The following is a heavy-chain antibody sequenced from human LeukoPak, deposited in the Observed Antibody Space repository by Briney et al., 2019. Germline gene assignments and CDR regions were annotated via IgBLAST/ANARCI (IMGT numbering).Heavy chain of an antibody. D-gene: IGHD3-22*01. CDR2: IYYSGST. CDR3: ARVLVYYDSSGYPDY. Sequence: SETLSLTCTVSGGSISSSSYYWGWIRQPPGKGLEWIGSIYYSGSTYYNPSLKSRVTISVDTSKNQFSLKLSSVTAADTAVYYCARVLVYYDSSGYPDYWGQGTLVTVSS. J-gene: IGHJ4*02. CDR1: GGSISSSSYY. V-gene: IGHV4-39*07.